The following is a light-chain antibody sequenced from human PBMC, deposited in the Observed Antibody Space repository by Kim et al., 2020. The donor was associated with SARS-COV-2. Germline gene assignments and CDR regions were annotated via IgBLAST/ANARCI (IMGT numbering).Light chain of an antibody. V-gene: IGKV3-15*01. CDR2: GAS. CDR3: QQYSNWPPA. Sequence: EIVMTQSSATLSVSPGERATLSCRASQSVSYKLAWYQQKPGQAPRLLIYGASTRATGIPVRFSGSGSGTEFTLTISSLQSEDFAVYYCQQYSNWPPAFGQGTKVDIK. CDR1: QSVSYK. J-gene: IGKJ1*01.